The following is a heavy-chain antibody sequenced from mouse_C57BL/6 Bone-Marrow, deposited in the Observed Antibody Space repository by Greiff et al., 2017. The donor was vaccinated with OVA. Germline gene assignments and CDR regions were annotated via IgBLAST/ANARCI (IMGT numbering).Heavy chain of an antibody. D-gene: IGHD1-1*01. V-gene: IGHV5-4*01. J-gene: IGHJ3*01. CDR1: GFPFRSSS. CDR2: ISDGGSYP. Sequence: VQLIASVGGLVQPGGSLTLSCAASGFPFRSSSLSWVPPTPSPFLSWVATISDGGSYPYYPDNVKGRFTISRDNAKNNLYLQMSHLKSEDTAMYYCARVYYYGSSYRFAYWGQGTLVTVSA. CDR3: ARVYYYGSSYRFAY.